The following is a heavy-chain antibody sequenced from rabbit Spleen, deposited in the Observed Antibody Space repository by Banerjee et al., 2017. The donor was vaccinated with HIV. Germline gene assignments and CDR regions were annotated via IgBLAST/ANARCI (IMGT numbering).Heavy chain of an antibody. CDR2: IFSGSSGNI. J-gene: IGHJ3*01. V-gene: IGHV1S45*01. Sequence: QEQLEESGGGLVKPEGSLTLTCKASGIDFSRPYFICWVRQAPGKGLEWIACIFSGSSGNIYYASWANGRFTISKTSSTTVTLQMTSLTAADTATYFCVRDGVGGDYRLSRLDLWGQGTLVTVS. CDR3: VRDGVGGDYRLSRLDL. CDR1: GIDFSRPYF. D-gene: IGHD1-1*01.